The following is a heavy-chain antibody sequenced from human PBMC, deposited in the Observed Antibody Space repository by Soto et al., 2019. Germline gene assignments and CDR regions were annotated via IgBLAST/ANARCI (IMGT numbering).Heavy chain of an antibody. CDR2: IFHGGST. CDR1: GRSFSGYY. V-gene: IGHV4-34*12. J-gene: IGHJ4*02. Sequence: SETLSLTCAVYGRSFSGYYWSWIRQPPGKGLEWIGQIFHGGSTNYSPSLKSRVTISVDTSKNLFSLELTSVTAADTAVYYCARPHYDSNTFYSFFDYWGQGTLVTVSS. D-gene: IGHD3-22*01. CDR3: ARPHYDSNTFYSFFDY.